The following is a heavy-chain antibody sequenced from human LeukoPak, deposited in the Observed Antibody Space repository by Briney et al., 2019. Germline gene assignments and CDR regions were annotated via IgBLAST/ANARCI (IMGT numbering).Heavy chain of an antibody. Sequence: SETLSLTCTVSGGSISTYYWNWIRQPPGKGLEWIGNIYYSGTTNCNPSLKSRVSISLDTSKNQFSLKLSSVTAADTAVYYCVGQQGSTSGGGLDPWGQGTLVTVSS. D-gene: IGHD6-19*01. V-gene: IGHV4-59*01. CDR3: VGQQGSTSGGGLDP. CDR1: GGSISTYY. CDR2: IYYSGTT. J-gene: IGHJ5*02.